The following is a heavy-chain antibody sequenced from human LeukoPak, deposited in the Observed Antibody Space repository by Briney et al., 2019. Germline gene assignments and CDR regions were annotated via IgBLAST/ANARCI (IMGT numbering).Heavy chain of an antibody. D-gene: IGHD6-19*01. Sequence: SETLSLTCTVSGGSISSYYWSWIRQPPGKGLEWIGYTYYSGSTNYNPPLKGRVTLSVDTSKNQFSLKLSSVTAADTAVYYCASAVAGTVFDPWGQGTLVTVSS. CDR3: ASAVAGTVFDP. CDR2: TYYSGST. J-gene: IGHJ5*02. CDR1: GGSISSYY. V-gene: IGHV4-59*08.